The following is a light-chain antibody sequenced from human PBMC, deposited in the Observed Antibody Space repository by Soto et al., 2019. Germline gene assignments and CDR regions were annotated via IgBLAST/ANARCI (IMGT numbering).Light chain of an antibody. CDR2: GAS. Sequence: EIVLTQSPGTLSLSPGERATLSCRASQSVSSSYLAGYQQKPGQAPRVLIYGASSRATGLPNRFSGSGSGTDFTLAISRLEPEDFSVYYCHQYGSSPGTFGQGTKVEIK. J-gene: IGKJ1*01. V-gene: IGKV3-20*01. CDR3: HQYGSSPGT. CDR1: QSVSSSY.